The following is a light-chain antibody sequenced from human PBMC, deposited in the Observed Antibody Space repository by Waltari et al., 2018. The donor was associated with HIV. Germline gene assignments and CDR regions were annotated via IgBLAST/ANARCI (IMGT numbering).Light chain of an antibody. J-gene: IGLJ3*02. CDR2: AVP. Sequence: QSALTQPASVSGSLGQSITISCTGTSSDVGGHYYVSWYQQHPGKVPELLIYAVPNRPPGISCRFSGSKSGNTASLTISGLQADDEADYYCSSYRSSNNVAFGTGTKVTVL. CDR3: SSYRSSNNVA. V-gene: IGLV2-14*01. CDR1: SSDVGGHYY.